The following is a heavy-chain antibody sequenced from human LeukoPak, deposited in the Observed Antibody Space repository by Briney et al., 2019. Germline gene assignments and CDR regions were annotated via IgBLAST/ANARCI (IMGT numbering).Heavy chain of an antibody. CDR3: ARAITIFGVVNNWFDP. CDR1: GGSISSYY. CDR2: IYYSGST. J-gene: IGHJ5*02. Sequence: SETLSLTCIVSGGSISSYYWSWIRQPPGKGLEWIGYIYYSGSTNYNPSLKSRVTISVDTSKNQFSLKLSSVTAADTAVYYCARAITIFGVVNNWFDPWGQGTLVTVSS. D-gene: IGHD3-3*01. V-gene: IGHV4-59*01.